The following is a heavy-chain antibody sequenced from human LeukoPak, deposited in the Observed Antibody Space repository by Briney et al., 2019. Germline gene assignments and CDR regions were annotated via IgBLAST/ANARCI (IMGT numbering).Heavy chain of an antibody. Sequence: GGSLRLSCAASGFTFSTYSMHWVRQAPGKGLEWVSSISSSSGFIYYADSVKGRFTISRDNAKNSLYLQMSGLRAEDTAVYYCARDISYGSAWWGQGTLVTVYS. D-gene: IGHD3-10*01. J-gene: IGHJ4*02. CDR3: ARDISYGSAW. CDR1: GFTFSTYS. CDR2: ISSSSGFI. V-gene: IGHV3-21*01.